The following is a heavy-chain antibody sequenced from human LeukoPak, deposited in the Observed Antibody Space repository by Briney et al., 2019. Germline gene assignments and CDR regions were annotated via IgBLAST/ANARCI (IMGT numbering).Heavy chain of an antibody. CDR3: ARVLNWNYRRAYYYYMDV. V-gene: IGHV1-8*03. D-gene: IGHD1-7*01. CDR1: GYTFTTYN. Sequence: GASVKVSCKASGYTFTTYNINWVRQATGQGLEWMGWMNPNSGNTGYAQKFQGRVTITRNTSISTAYMELSSLRSEDTAVYYCARVLNWNYRRAYYYYMDVWGKGTTVTVSS. CDR2: MNPNSGNT. J-gene: IGHJ6*03.